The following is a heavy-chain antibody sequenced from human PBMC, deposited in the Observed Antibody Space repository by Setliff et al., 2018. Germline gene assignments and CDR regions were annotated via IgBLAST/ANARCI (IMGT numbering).Heavy chain of an antibody. V-gene: IGHV1-18*01. D-gene: IGHD1-26*01. CDR1: GYTFRNYA. J-gene: IGHJ6*02. CDR2: ISVYNGDT. CDR3: ARDRGVGATSYYYYYGMDV. Sequence: ASVKVSCKASGYTFRNYAFAWVRQAPGQGLEWVGWISVYNGDTNYAQKFQGRVTLTTDTSTSTAYMELSRLRSDDTAVYYCARDRGVGATSYYYYYGMDVWGQGTTVTVS.